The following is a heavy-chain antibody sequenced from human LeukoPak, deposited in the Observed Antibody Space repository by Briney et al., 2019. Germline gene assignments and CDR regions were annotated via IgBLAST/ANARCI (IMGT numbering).Heavy chain of an antibody. CDR1: GYTFTGYY. D-gene: IGHD3-22*01. CDR2: INTNSGGT. V-gene: IGHV1-2*02. CDR3: ARADYYDSSGYYVY. J-gene: IGHJ4*02. Sequence: GASVKVSCKASGYTFTGYYMLWVRQAPGQGLEGMGWINTNSGGTNYAQKFQGRVTMTRDTSISTAYMELSRLRSDDTAVYYCARADYYDSSGYYVYWGQGTLVTVSS.